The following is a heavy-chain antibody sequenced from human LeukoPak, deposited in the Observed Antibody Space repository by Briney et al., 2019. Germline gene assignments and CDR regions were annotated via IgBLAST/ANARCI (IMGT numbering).Heavy chain of an antibody. CDR3: ARGEYNYGRDWFDP. D-gene: IGHD5-18*01. V-gene: IGHV1-46*01. J-gene: IGHJ5*02. Sequence: GASVKVSCKASGYTFTNYYMHWVRQAPGQGLEWMGIINPSGGSTSYAQKFQGRVTMTRDTSISTAYMELSRLRSDDTAVYYCARGEYNYGRDWFDPWGQGTLVTVSS. CDR1: GYTFTNYY. CDR2: INPSGGST.